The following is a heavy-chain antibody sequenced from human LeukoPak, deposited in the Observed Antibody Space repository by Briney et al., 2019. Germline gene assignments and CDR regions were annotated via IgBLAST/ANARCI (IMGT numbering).Heavy chain of an antibody. CDR1: GGSISHYV. D-gene: IGHD3-10*01. CDR3: ARDTYYYGSGNYYMDV. V-gene: IGHV4-4*07. Sequence: SETLSLTCTVSGGSISHYVWSWIRQPAGKGLEWIGRIYTSGSTNYNPSLKSRVTMSVDTSKNQFSLKLSSVTAADTAVYYCARDTYYYGSGNYYMDVWGKGTTVTISS. CDR2: IYTSGST. J-gene: IGHJ6*03.